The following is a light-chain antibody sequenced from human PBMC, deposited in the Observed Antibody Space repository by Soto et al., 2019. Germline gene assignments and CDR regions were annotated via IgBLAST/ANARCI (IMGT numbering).Light chain of an antibody. CDR3: SSYTSSSTLEV. V-gene: IGLV2-14*01. CDR2: EVS. J-gene: IGLJ1*01. Sequence: QSVLTQPASVSGSPGQSITISCTGTSSDVGGYNYVSWYQQHPGKAPKLMIYEVSNRPSGVSNRFSGSKSGNTASLTISGLQAVDEAHYYCSSYTSSSTLEVFGTRSKVTVL. CDR1: SSDVGGYNY.